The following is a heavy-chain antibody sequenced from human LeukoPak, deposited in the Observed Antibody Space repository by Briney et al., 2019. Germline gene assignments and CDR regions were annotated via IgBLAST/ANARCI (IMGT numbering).Heavy chain of an antibody. CDR2: IKQDGSEK. V-gene: IGHV3-7*01. CDR3: AREYSSSWWAIDY. J-gene: IGHJ4*02. CDR1: GFTFSSYW. D-gene: IGHD6-13*01. Sequence: GGSLRLSRAASGFTFSSYWMSWVRQAPGKGLEWVANIKQDGSEKYYVDSVKGRFTISRDNAKNSLYLQMNSLRAEDTAVYYCAREYSSSWWAIDYWGQGTLVTVSS.